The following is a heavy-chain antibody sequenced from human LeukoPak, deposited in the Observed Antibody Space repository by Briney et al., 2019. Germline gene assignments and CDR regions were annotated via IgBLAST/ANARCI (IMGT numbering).Heavy chain of an antibody. V-gene: IGHV4-61*01. D-gene: IGHD6-13*01. CDR2: IYYSGTT. CDR3: ARAFRGPSSFDY. CDR1: GGSISSGSYY. Sequence: SQTLSLTCTVSGGSISSGSYYWSWIRQPPGKGLEWIGYIYYSGTTNYNPSLKSRVTISVDTSKNQFSLKLTSVTAADTAVYYCARAFRGPSSFDYWGQGTLVTVSS. J-gene: IGHJ4*02.